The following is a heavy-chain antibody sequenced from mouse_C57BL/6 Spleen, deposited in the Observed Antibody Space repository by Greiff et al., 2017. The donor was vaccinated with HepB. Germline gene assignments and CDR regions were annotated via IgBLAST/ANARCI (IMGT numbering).Heavy chain of an antibody. D-gene: IGHD1-1*01. Sequence: QVQLQQSGAELVRPGASVTLSCKASGYTFTDYEMHWVKQTPVHGLEWIGAIDPETGGTAYNQKFKGKAILTADKSSSTAYMELRSLTSEDSAVYYCTRVSSYAMDYWGQGTSVTVSS. CDR3: TRVSSYAMDY. J-gene: IGHJ4*01. CDR2: IDPETGGT. CDR1: GYTFTDYE. V-gene: IGHV1-15*01.